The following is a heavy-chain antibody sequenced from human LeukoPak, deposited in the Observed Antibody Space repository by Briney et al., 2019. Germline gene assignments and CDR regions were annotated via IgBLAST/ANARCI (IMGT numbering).Heavy chain of an antibody. CDR1: GFTFSSYS. CDR3: ARSDGYTYYFDY. CDR2: ISSSSSYI. Sequence: GGSLRLSCAASGFTFSSYSMNWVRQAPGKGLEWVSSISSSSSYIYYADSVKGRFTISRDNAKNSLYLQMNSLRAEDTAVYYCARSDGYTYYFDYWGQGTLVTVSS. D-gene: IGHD5-24*01. V-gene: IGHV3-21*04. J-gene: IGHJ4*02.